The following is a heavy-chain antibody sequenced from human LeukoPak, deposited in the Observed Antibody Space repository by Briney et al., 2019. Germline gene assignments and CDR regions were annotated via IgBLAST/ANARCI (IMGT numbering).Heavy chain of an antibody. D-gene: IGHD1-26*01. CDR1: GYSFTSYW. Sequence: GESLKVSCKGSGYSFTSYWIGWVRQMPGKGLEWMGIIYPGDSDTRHSPSFQGQVTISADKSISTAYLQWSSLKASDIAMYYCARHFRRYYPDYWGQGTLVTVSS. V-gene: IGHV5-51*01. CDR3: ARHFRRYYPDY. CDR2: IYPGDSDT. J-gene: IGHJ4*02.